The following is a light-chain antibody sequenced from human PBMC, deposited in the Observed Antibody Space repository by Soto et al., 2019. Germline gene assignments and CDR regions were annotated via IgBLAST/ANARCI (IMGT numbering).Light chain of an antibody. CDR1: QSVSSY. CDR2: DAS. J-gene: IGKJ1*01. V-gene: IGKV3-11*01. CDR3: QQRSNWWT. Sequence: EIVLTQSPATLSLSPGERATLSCRASQSVSSYLAWYQQKPGQAPRLLIYDASNKATGIPARFSGSGSGTDLTLTISSLEPDDFAVYYCQQRSNWWTFGQGTKVEIK.